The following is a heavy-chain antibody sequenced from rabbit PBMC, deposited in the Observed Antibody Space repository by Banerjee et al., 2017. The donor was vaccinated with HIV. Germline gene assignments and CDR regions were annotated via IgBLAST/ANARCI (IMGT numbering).Heavy chain of an antibody. D-gene: IGHD6-1*01. Sequence: QSLEESGGGLVKPGASLTLTCKASGIDLSSYDYMCWVRQAPGKGLEWIACICGGSSGSTYYANWAKGRFTISKTSSTTVTLQMTSLTAADTAKYFCARDRAYDGYGGYAYWDLWGPGTLVTVS. CDR3: ARDRAYDGYGGYAYWDL. CDR1: GIDLSSYDY. V-gene: IGHV1S40*01. J-gene: IGHJ6*01. CDR2: ICGGSSGST.